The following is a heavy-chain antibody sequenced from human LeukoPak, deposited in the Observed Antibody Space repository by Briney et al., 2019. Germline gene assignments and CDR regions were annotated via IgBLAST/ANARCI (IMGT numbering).Heavy chain of an antibody. D-gene: IGHD2-2*01. CDR2: IYYSGIT. Sequence: SETLSLTCTVSGGSISSYYWSWIRQPPGKGLEWIGYIYYSGITNYNPSLKSRVTISVDTSKNQFSLKLSSLTAADTAVYYCARDKYCNSTSCSPLFDYWGQGTLVTVSS. V-gene: IGHV4-59*01. J-gene: IGHJ4*02. CDR3: ARDKYCNSTSCSPLFDY. CDR1: GGSISSYY.